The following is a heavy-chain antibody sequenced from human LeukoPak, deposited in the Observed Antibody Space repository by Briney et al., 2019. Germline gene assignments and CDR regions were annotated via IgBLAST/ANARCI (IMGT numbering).Heavy chain of an antibody. CDR2: IKSKTDGGTT. D-gene: IGHD3-10*01. Sequence: GGSLRLSCAASGFTFSNAWMSWVRQAPGKGLEWVGRIKSKTDGGTTDYAAPVKGRFTISRDDSKNTLYLQMNSLKTEDTAVYYCTTDKSPKSPLLWFGELLYSWGQGTLVTVSS. CDR3: TTDKSPKSPLLWFGELLYS. J-gene: IGHJ4*02. V-gene: IGHV3-15*01. CDR1: GFTFSNAW.